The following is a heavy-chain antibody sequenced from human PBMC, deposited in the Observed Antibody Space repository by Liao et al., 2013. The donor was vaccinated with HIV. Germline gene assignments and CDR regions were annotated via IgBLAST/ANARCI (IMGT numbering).Heavy chain of an antibody. V-gene: IGHV4-4*07. D-gene: IGHD3-3*01. J-gene: IGHJ1*01. Sequence: QVQLQESGPGLVKPSETLSLTCSVSYGSISSYYCNWIRQPAGKGLEWIGRMSSSGSSNYNPSLQSRVTMSVDTSKNQFSLKLNSVTAADTAVYYCARAGDFWSGYYPGSAEYFQHWGQGTLVTVSS. CDR1: YGSISSYY. CDR2: MSSSGSS. CDR3: ARAGDFWSGYYPGSAEYFQH.